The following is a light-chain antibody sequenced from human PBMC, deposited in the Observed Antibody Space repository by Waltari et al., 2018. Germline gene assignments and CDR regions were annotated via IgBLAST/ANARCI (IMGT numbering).Light chain of an antibody. Sequence: EIVLTQSPATLSLSPGETATLSCRASHSVGSPLAWYQQKAGQAPRVLIYDASKRATGIPARFSGSGSGTDFALTISSLDPEDFAVYYCQQRTNWPPIFTFGPGTKVEMK. CDR2: DAS. CDR1: HSVGSP. J-gene: IGKJ3*01. V-gene: IGKV3-11*01. CDR3: QQRTNWPPIFT.